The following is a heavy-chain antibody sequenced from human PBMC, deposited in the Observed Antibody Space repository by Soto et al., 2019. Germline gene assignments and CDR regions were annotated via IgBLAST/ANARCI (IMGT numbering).Heavy chain of an antibody. J-gene: IGHJ4*02. CDR3: ARHRYYDSGDYYSYFDY. D-gene: IGHD3-22*01. V-gene: IGHV5-51*01. Sequence: GESLKISCQGSGYSFTSSWIGWVRQMPGKGLEWMGIIYPGDSDTRYSPSFQGQVTISADKSISTAYLQWSSLKASDTAMYYCARHRYYDSGDYYSYFDYWGQGTLVTVSS. CDR1: GYSFTSSW. CDR2: IYPGDSDT.